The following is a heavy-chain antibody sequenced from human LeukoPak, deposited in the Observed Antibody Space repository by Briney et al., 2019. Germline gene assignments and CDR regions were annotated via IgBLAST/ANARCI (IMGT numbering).Heavy chain of an antibody. Sequence: SETLSLTCAVSGGSISSSNWWSWVRQPPGKGLEWIGEIYHSGSTNYNPSLKSRVTISVDKSKNQFSLKLSSVTAADTAVYYCARQLRYFDWLLKFDYWGQGTLVTVSS. CDR3: ARQLRYFDWLLKFDY. J-gene: IGHJ4*02. CDR1: GGSISSSNW. V-gene: IGHV4-4*02. CDR2: IYHSGST. D-gene: IGHD3-9*01.